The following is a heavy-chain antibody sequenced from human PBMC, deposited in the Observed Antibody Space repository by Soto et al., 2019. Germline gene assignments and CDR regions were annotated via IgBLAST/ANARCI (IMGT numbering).Heavy chain of an antibody. CDR2: IWYDGNNE. CDR3: ARGSGYYYYYMDV. D-gene: IGHD6-25*01. Sequence: QGQLEESGGGVVQPGRSLRLSCAASRFIFSSYGMHWVRQAPGKGLEWVAVIWYDGNNEYYADSVKGRFSISRDNSKNTLYLQMNSLRDEDTAVYYCARGSGYYYYYMDVWGKGTTVTVSS. J-gene: IGHJ6*03. V-gene: IGHV3-33*01. CDR1: RFIFSSYG.